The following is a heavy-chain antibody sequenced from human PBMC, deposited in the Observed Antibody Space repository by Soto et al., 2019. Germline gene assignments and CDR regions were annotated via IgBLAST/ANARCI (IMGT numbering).Heavy chain of an antibody. J-gene: IGHJ6*02. CDR3: ASRAAKGFYDFKSIPDYYYYYGMDV. CDR2: ISSSSSYI. V-gene: IGHV3-21*01. CDR1: GFTFSSYS. Sequence: PGGSLRLSCAASGFTFSSYSMNWVRQAPGKGLEWVSSISSSSSYIYYADSVKGRFTISRDNAKNSLYLQMNSLRAEDTAVYYCASRAAKGFYDFKSIPDYYYYYGMDVWGQGTTVTVSS. D-gene: IGHD3-3*01.